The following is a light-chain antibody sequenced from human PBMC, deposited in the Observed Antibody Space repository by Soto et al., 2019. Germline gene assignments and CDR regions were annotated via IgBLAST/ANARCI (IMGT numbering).Light chain of an antibody. CDR2: AAS. CDR3: RQSYSTPQIT. Sequence: DFQMTQSPSSLSASVGDTVTITCRASQDIGTFLNWYQQKPGKAPKLLIYAASDLLSGVSSRFSGSGSGTDFTIKITSLQPDDFATYYCRQSYSTPQITFGPGTKVHMK. V-gene: IGKV1-39*01. J-gene: IGKJ3*01. CDR1: QDIGTF.